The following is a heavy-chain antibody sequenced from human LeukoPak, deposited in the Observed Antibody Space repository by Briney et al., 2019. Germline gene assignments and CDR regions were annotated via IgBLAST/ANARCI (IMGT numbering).Heavy chain of an antibody. J-gene: IGHJ4*02. CDR2: IYYSGST. Sequence: SETLSLTCTVSGGSISSYYWSWIRQPPGKGLEWIGYIYYSGSTNYNPSLKSRVTISVDTSKNQFSLKLSSVTAADTAVYYCARSRAPPYGGNSPFDYWGQGTLVTVSS. CDR3: ARSRAPPYGGNSPFDY. CDR1: GGSISSYY. V-gene: IGHV4-59*12. D-gene: IGHD4-23*01.